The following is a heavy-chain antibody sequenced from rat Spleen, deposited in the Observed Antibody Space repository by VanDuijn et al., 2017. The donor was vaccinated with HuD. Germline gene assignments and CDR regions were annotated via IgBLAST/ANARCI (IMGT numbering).Heavy chain of an antibody. CDR1: GFTFSNYD. Sequence: EVRLVESGGGLVRPGRSLKLPCAASGFTFSNYDMAWVRQAPTTGLEWVASFSTGGGNTYYGDSVKGRFTISRDNAKSTLYLQMDSLRSEDTATYYCARITGSQYFDYWGQGVMVTVSS. D-gene: IGHD5-1*01. CDR2: FSTGGGNT. J-gene: IGHJ2*01. CDR3: ARITGSQYFDY. V-gene: IGHV5-25*01.